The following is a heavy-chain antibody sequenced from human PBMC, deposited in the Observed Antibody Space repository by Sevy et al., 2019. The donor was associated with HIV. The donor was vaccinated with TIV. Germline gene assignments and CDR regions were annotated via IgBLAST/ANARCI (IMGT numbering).Heavy chain of an antibody. CDR1: GYSFTSYW. J-gene: IGHJ3*02. D-gene: IGHD1-26*01. Sequence: GESLKISCKGSGYSFTSYWIGWVRQMPGKGLEWMGFVYPGDADTRYSPSFQGQVTISADKSFSTAYLQWCSLKASDTAMYYCARPSGSYLGDAFDIWGQGTMVTVSS. V-gene: IGHV5-51*01. CDR2: VYPGDADT. CDR3: ARPSGSYLGDAFDI.